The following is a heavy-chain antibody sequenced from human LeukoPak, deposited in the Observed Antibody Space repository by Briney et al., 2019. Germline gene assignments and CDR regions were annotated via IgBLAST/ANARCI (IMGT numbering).Heavy chain of an antibody. CDR3: ARGRGDY. CDR1: GFIFSTSW. Sequence: GGSLRLSCAASGFIFSTSWMSWVRQAPGKGLEWVANIKQDGSEKSYVDSVKGRFTISRDNAKNSLYPQMNSLRAEDTAVYYCARGRGDYWGQGTLVTVSS. J-gene: IGHJ4*02. V-gene: IGHV3-7*01. CDR2: IKQDGSEK.